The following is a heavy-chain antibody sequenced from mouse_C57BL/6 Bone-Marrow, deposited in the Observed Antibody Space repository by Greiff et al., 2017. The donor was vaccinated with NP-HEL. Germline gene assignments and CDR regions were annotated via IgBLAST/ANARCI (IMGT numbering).Heavy chain of an antibody. CDR2: IYPGSGNT. CDR1: GYTFTDYY. D-gene: IGHD1-3*01. CDR3: ARDWLYNYAMDY. V-gene: IGHV1-76*01. Sequence: QVQLQQSGAELVRPGASVKLSCKASGYTFTDYYINWVKQRPGQGLEWIARIYPGSGNTYYNEKFKGKATLTAEKSSSTAYMQLSSLTSEDSAVYFCARDWLYNYAMDYWGQGTSVTVSS. J-gene: IGHJ4*01.